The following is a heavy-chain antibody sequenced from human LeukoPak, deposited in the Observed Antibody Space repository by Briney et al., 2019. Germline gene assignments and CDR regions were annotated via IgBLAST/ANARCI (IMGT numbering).Heavy chain of an antibody. V-gene: IGHV4-59*01. CDR3: ARRESRGYSYFDP. Sequence: SETLSLTCTVSGGSISSYYWSWIRQPPGKGLEWIGYIYYSGSTNYNPSLKSRVTISVDTSKNQFSLKLSSATAADTAVYYCARRESRGYSYFDPWGQGTLVTVSS. CDR1: GGSISSYY. CDR2: IYYSGST. D-gene: IGHD5-18*01. J-gene: IGHJ5*02.